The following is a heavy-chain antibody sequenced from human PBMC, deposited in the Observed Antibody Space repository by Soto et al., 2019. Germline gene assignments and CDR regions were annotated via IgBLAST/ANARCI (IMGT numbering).Heavy chain of an antibody. CDR1: GGSISSGGYY. V-gene: IGHV4-31*03. D-gene: IGHD5-18*01. CDR2: IYYSGST. Sequence: QVQLQESGPGLVKPSQTLSLTCTVSGGSISSGGYYWSWIRQHPGKGLEWIGYIYYSGSTYYNPSLKLRVTIXVXTXXNQFSLKLSSVTAADTAVYYCARSGYSYGPKPLLYWGQGTLVTVSS. J-gene: IGHJ4*02. CDR3: ARSGYSYGPKPLLY.